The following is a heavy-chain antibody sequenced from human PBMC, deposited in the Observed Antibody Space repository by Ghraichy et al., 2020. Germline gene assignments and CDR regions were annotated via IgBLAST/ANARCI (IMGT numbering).Heavy chain of an antibody. CDR2: IKQDGSEK. CDR1: GFTFSSYW. Sequence: GGSLRLSCAASGFTFSSYWMSWVRQAPGKGLEWVANIKQDGSEKYYVDSVKGRFTISRDNAKNSLYLQMNSLRAEDTAVYYCARDTPQSEWFWFHYYYGMDVWGQGTTVTVSS. J-gene: IGHJ6*02. CDR3: ARDTPQSEWFWFHYYYGMDV. V-gene: IGHV3-7*01. D-gene: IGHD3-3*01.